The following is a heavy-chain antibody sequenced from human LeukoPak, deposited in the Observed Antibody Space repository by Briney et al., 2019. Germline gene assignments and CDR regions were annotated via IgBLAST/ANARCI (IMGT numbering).Heavy chain of an antibody. V-gene: IGHV4-4*07. J-gene: IGHJ4*02. D-gene: IGHD3-9*01. CDR2: IYTSGST. Sequence: SETLSLTCTVSGGSMSSYYWSWIRQPAGKGLEWIGRIYTSGSTNYNPSLKSRVTISVDTSKNQFSLKLSSVTAADTAVYYCARHGSVLRYFDWLSPVYYFDYWGQGTLVTVSS. CDR3: ARHGSVLRYFDWLSPVYYFDY. CDR1: GGSMSSYY.